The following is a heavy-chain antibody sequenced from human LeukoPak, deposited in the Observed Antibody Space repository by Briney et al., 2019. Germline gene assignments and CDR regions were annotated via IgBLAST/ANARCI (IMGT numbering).Heavy chain of an antibody. V-gene: IGHV1-2*02. Sequence: ASVKVSCKASGYTFTGYYMHWVRQAPGQGLEWMGWINPNSGGTNYAQKFQGRVTMTRDTSISTAYIELSRLRSDDTAVYYCASHATGYSSGWYPPYYYYYMDVWGKGTTVTVSS. J-gene: IGHJ6*03. CDR2: INPNSGGT. CDR3: ASHATGYSSGWYPPYYYYYMDV. D-gene: IGHD6-19*01. CDR1: GYTFTGYY.